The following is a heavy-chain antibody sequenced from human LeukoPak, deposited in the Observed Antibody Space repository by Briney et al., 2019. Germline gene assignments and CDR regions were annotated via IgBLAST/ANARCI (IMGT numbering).Heavy chain of an antibody. CDR1: GFTFSSYW. CDR3: KSGGAARGSFDY. Sequence: GGSLRLFCAASGFTFSSYWMSWMRQAPGKGLEWVANIKYDGSEEYYVDSVRGRFTISRGNAKNPLYLQLNNPRDEDTAVYYCKSGGAARGSFDYWGQGTLVTVSP. J-gene: IGHJ4*02. V-gene: IGHV3-7*01. CDR2: IKYDGSEE. D-gene: IGHD6-6*01.